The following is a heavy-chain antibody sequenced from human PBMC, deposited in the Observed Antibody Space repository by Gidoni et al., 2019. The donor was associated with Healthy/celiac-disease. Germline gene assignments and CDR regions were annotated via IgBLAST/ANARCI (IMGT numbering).Heavy chain of an antibody. J-gene: IGHJ6*03. CDR2: INSDGSST. CDR1: GFTLSSSW. V-gene: IGHV3-74*01. Sequence: EVQLVEPGGGLVQPGGSLRLSCAPSGFTLSSSWLHWVRQAPGRGLVWVSRINSDGSSTSYADSVKGRFTISRDNAKNTLYLQMISLRAEDTAVYYCARHPSYYYYYMDVWGKGTTVTVSS. CDR3: ARHPSYYYYYMDV.